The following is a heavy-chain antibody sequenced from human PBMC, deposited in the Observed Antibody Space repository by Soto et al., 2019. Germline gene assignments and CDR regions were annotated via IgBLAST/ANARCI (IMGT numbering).Heavy chain of an antibody. CDR3: ARAPGIAVAGLDY. D-gene: IGHD6-19*01. CDR1: GFTVSSNY. Sequence: GGSLRLSCAASGFTVSSNYMSWVRQAPGKGLEWVSVIYSGGSTYYADSVKGRFTISRDNSKNTLYLQMNSLRAEDTAVYYCARAPGIAVAGLDYWGQGTLVTVSS. V-gene: IGHV3-53*01. J-gene: IGHJ4*02. CDR2: IYSGGST.